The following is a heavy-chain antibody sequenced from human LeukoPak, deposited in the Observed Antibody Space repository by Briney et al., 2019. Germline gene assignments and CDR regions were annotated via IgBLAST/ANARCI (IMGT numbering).Heavy chain of an antibody. V-gene: IGHV4-59*01. Sequence: SETLSLTCTVSGGSISSYYWSWIRQPPGRGLEWIGYIYYSGSTNYNPSLKSRVTISVDTSKNQFSLKLSSVTAADTAVYYCARADIVKGCAFDIWGQGTMVTVSS. CDR3: ARADIVKGCAFDI. J-gene: IGHJ3*02. D-gene: IGHD2-15*01. CDR1: GGSISSYY. CDR2: IYYSGST.